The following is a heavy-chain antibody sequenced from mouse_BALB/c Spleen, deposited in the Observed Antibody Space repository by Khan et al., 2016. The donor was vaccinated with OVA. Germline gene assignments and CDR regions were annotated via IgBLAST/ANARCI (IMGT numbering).Heavy chain of an antibody. Sequence: QIPLVQSGPELKKPGETVKISCKAFGYTFKDYVMNWVKQSPGEGLKWMGWMNTYTGEPTYADHFVGRFPFSLKTSANTAYLQISSAKDEDTGTYIWERFHGGYWGQGTALTVSS. CDR1: GYTFKDYV. CDR2: MNTYTGEP. J-gene: IGHJ2*01. V-gene: IGHV9-3-1*01. CDR3: ERFHGGY.